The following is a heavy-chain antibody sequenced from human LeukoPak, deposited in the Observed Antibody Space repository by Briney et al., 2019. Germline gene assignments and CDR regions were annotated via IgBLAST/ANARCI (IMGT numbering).Heavy chain of an antibody. V-gene: IGHV3-53*01. CDR3: VRTPYSSSWRFDY. Sequence: GGSLRLSCAASGFTVSSNYMSWVRQAPGKGLEWVSVIYSGGSTYYADSVKGRFTISRDNSKNPRYLQMNSLRAEDTAVYYCVRTPYSSSWRFDYWGQGTLVTVSS. D-gene: IGHD6-13*01. J-gene: IGHJ4*02. CDR2: IYSGGST. CDR1: GFTVSSNY.